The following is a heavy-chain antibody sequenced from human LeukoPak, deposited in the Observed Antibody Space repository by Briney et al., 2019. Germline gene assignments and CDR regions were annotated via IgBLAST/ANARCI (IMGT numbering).Heavy chain of an antibody. CDR2: ISYDGSNK. CDR1: GFTFSSYD. V-gene: IGHV3-30*03. CDR3: AQGNALDY. D-gene: IGHD4-23*01. Sequence: GGSLRLSCAASGFTFSSYDMHWVRQAPGKGLEWVAVISYDGSNKYYADSVKGRFTISRDNSKNTLYLQMNSLRAEDTAVYYCAQGNALDYWGQGTLVTVSS. J-gene: IGHJ4*02.